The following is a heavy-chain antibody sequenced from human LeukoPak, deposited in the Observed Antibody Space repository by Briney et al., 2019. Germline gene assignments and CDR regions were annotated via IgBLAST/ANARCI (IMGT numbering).Heavy chain of an antibody. V-gene: IGHV4-39*01. CDR2: IYYSGST. D-gene: IGHD6-19*01. J-gene: IGHJ4*02. CDR3: ARQGGYSSGWSF. CDR1: GGSINNSISY. Sequence: SETLSLTCIVSGGSINNSISYWGWIRQPPGKGLEWIGSIYYSGSTYYNPSLKSRGTISLDTSKNQFSLKLSSVTAADTAVYYCARQGGYSSGWSFWGQGTLVTVSS.